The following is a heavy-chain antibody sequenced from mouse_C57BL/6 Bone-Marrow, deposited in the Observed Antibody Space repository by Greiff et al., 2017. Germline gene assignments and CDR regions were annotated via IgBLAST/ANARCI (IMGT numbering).Heavy chain of an antibody. J-gene: IGHJ4*01. CDR2: IRNKANGYTT. CDR1: GFTFTDYY. Sequence: DVKLPESGGGLVQPGGSLSLSCAASGFTFTDYYMSWVRQPPGKALEWLGFIRNKANGYTTEYSASVKGRFTISRDNSQSILYLQMNALRAEDSATYYCARSDYDDYYYAMDYWGQGTSVTVSS. D-gene: IGHD2-4*01. CDR3: ARSDYDDYYYAMDY. V-gene: IGHV7-3*01.